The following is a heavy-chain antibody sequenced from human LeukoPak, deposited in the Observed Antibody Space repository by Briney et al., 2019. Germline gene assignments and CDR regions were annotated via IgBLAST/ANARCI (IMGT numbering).Heavy chain of an antibody. CDR2: IIPIFGTA. CDR1: GGTFSSYA. CDR3: ARSPVGEHPFDP. V-gene: IGHV1-69*06. D-gene: IGHD3-10*01. J-gene: IGHJ5*02. Sequence: SVKVSCKASGGTFSSYAIGWVRQAPGQGLEWMGGIIPIFGTANYAQTFQGRVTITADKSTSTAYMELSSLRSEETAVYYCARSPVGEHPFDPWGQGTLVTVS.